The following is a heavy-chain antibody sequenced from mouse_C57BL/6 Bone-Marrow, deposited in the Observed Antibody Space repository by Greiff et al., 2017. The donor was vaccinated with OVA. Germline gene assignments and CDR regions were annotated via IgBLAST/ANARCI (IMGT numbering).Heavy chain of an antibody. CDR3: ARNYYGSRVPFAY. Sequence: QVQLKQSGPELVKPGASVKLSCKASGYTFTSYDINWVKQRPGQGLEWIGWIYPRDGSTKYNEKFKGKATLTVDTSSSTAYMELHRLTSEDSAVYVCARNYYGSRVPFAYWGQGTLVNVSA. CDR1: GYTFTSYD. J-gene: IGHJ3*01. CDR2: IYPRDGST. D-gene: IGHD1-1*01. V-gene: IGHV1-85*01.